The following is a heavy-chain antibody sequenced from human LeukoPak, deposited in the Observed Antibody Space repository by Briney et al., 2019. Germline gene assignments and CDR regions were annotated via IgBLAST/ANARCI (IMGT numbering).Heavy chain of an antibody. D-gene: IGHD3-22*01. J-gene: IGHJ3*02. CDR3: ASRGYYYDSSRKSDAFDI. V-gene: IGHV3-7*03. Sequence: PGGSLRLSCAASGFTFSSYWMSWVRQAPGKGLEWVANIKQDGSEKYYVDSVKGRFTISRDNAKNSLYLQMNSLRAEDTAVYYCASRGYYYDSSRKSDAFDIWGQGTMVTVSS. CDR2: IKQDGSEK. CDR1: GFTFSSYW.